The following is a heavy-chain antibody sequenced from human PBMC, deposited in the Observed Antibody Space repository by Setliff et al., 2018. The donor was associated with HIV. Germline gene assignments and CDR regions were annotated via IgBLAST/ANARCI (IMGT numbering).Heavy chain of an antibody. CDR1: GGFISNTY. J-gene: IGHJ6*03. V-gene: IGHV4-59*01. Sequence: SETLSLTCTVSGGFISNTYWSWIRQPPGKGLEWLGFVYYTGASDYNPSFKSRLTISLDTSRTHFSLKLTSVTAADTAVYYCARGQPQGGGTYSNYYSYYIDVWGEGTMVTVSS. CDR3: ARGQPQGGGTYSNYYSYYIDV. D-gene: IGHD1-26*01. CDR2: VYYTGAS.